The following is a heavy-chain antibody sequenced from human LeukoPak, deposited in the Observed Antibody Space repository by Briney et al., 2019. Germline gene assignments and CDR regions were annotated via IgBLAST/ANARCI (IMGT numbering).Heavy chain of an antibody. V-gene: IGHV5-51*01. J-gene: IGHJ4*02. D-gene: IGHD2-2*01. CDR2: IYAGDSDI. CDR3: ARRGTSPAAFDY. Sequence: RGESLKISCKGSGYSFSNNWIGWVRQMPGKGLEWMGIIYAGDSDIRYSPSLQGQVTISADKSFSNAYLQWSSLKASDTAMYYCARRGTSPAAFDYWGQGTLVTVSS. CDR1: GYSFSNNW.